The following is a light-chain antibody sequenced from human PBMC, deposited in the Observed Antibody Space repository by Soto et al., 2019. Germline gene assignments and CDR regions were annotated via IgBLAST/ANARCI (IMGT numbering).Light chain of an antibody. CDR2: DAS. V-gene: IGKV1-33*01. Sequence: DIQMTQSPSSLSASVGDRVTITCQASQDISNYLNWYQQKPGKAPKLLIYDASNLETGVPSRFSGSGSGTDFTFSISSLHPEYIATYYCQRYDNLPHTFAQGTKLEIK. J-gene: IGKJ2*01. CDR1: QDISNY. CDR3: QRYDNLPHT.